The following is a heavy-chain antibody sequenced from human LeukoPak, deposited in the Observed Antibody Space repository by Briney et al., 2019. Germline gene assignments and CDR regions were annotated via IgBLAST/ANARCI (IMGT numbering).Heavy chain of an antibody. CDR3: ARLYDSSGYLVDY. J-gene: IGHJ4*02. CDR1: GGSVSSGSYY. V-gene: IGHV4-30-4*01. CDR2: IYYSGST. Sequence: SETLSLTCTVSGGSVSSGSYYWSWIRQPPGKGLEWIGYIYYSGSTYYNPSLKSRVTISVDTSKNQFSLKLSSVTAADTAVYYCARLYDSSGYLVDYWGQGTLVTVSS. D-gene: IGHD3-22*01.